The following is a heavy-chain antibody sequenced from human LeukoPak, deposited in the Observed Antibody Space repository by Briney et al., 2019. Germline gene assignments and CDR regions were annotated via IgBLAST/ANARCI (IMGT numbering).Heavy chain of an antibody. V-gene: IGHV1-69*04. CDR2: IIPILGIA. CDR1: GGTFSSYA. D-gene: IGHD3-22*01. J-gene: IGHJ5*02. Sequence: ASVKVSCKASGGTFSSYAISWVRQAPGQGLEWMGRIIPILGIANYAQKFQGRVTITADKSTSTAYMELSSLRSEDTAVYYCARDPGPIRYYEPPLYNWFDPWGQGTLVTLSS. CDR3: ARDPGPIRYYEPPLYNWFDP.